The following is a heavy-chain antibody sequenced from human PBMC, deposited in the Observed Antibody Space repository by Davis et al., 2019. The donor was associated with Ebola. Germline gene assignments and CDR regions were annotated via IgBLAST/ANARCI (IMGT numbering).Heavy chain of an antibody. CDR3: AKGDHDILTGYYT. Sequence: PGGSLRLSCEASGFTFSTYVMSWVRQAPGKGLEWVSVISNSGGTTYYADSVKGRFTISRDNPKNTLYLQMNSLRAEDTAVYYCAKGDHDILTGYYTWGQGTLVTVSS. CDR2: ISNSGGTT. V-gene: IGHV3-23*01. D-gene: IGHD3-9*01. CDR1: GFTFSTYV. J-gene: IGHJ5*02.